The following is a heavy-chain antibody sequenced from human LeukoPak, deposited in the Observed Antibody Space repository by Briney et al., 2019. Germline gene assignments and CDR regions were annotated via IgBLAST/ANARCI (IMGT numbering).Heavy chain of an antibody. Sequence: ASVKVSYKACGYTFTSYGISWVRQAPGQGREWMGWISAYNGNTNYAQKLQRRVTMTTDTSTSTAYMELRTLSSDDTAVYSCARDARIAVAGTLPFDYWGQGTLVTVSS. CDR1: GYTFTSYG. CDR2: ISAYNGNT. V-gene: IGHV1-18*01. D-gene: IGHD6-19*01. CDR3: ARDARIAVAGTLPFDY. J-gene: IGHJ4*02.